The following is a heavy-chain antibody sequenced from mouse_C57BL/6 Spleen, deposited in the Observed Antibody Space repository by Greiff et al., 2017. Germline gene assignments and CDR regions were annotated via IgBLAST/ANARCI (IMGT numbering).Heavy chain of an antibody. CDR1: GYTFTSYW. Sequence: QVQLQQPGTELVKPGASVKLSCKASGYTFTSYWMHWVKQRPGQGLEWIGNINPSNGGTNYNEKFKSKATLTVDKSSSTAYMQLSSLTSEDSAVYYCARDLPYYYGSSYAHYYAMDYWGQGTSVTVSS. V-gene: IGHV1-53*01. J-gene: IGHJ4*01. D-gene: IGHD1-1*01. CDR2: INPSNGGT. CDR3: ARDLPYYYGSSYAHYYAMDY.